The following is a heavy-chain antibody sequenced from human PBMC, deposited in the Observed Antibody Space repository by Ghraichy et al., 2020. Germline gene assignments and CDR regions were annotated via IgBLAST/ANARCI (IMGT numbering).Heavy chain of an antibody. CDR1: GFTFSSYW. J-gene: IGHJ6*02. CDR2: INSDGSST. Sequence: GGSLRLSCAASGFTFSSYWMHWVRQAPGKGLVWVSRINSDGSSTSYADSVRGRFTISRDNAKNTLYLQMNSLRAEDTAVYYCASFSLSVHSGYGMDVWGQGTTVTVSS. CDR3: ASFSLSVHSGYGMDV. V-gene: IGHV3-74*01. D-gene: IGHD2/OR15-2a*01.